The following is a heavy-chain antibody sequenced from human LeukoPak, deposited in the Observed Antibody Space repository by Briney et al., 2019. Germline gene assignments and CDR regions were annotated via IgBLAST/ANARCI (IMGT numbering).Heavy chain of an antibody. Sequence: GGSLRLSCATSGFTFSTFWMHWVRQAPGKGLVWVSRINHDGSSTNYADSVKGRFTISRDNAKNTLYLQMNSLRAEDTAVYYCVRDWGYDSSGYWQKYFDTWGKGTLVTVSS. D-gene: IGHD3-22*01. CDR1: GFTFSTFW. V-gene: IGHV3-74*01. CDR2: INHDGSST. J-gene: IGHJ4*02. CDR3: VRDWGYDSSGYWQKYFDT.